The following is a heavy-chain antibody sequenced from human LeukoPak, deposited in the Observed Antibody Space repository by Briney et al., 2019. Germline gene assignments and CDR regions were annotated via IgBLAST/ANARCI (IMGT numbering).Heavy chain of an antibody. CDR1: GITFSSYG. J-gene: IGHJ4*02. CDR3: AKAGSIRFDC. CDR2: ISYDGSNK. D-gene: IGHD1-26*01. Sequence: PGRSLRLSCAASGITFSSYGMHWVRQAPGKGLEWVAVISYDGSNKYYADSVKGRFTISRDNSKNTLYLQMNSLRAEDTAVYYCAKAGSIRFDCWGQGTLVTVSS. V-gene: IGHV3-30*18.